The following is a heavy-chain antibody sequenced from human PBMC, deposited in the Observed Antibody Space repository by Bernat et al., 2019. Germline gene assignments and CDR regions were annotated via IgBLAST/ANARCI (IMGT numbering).Heavy chain of an antibody. V-gene: IGHV4-39*01. CDR1: GGSISSSSYY. Sequence: QLQLQESGPGLVKPSETLSLTCTVSGGSISSSSYYWGWIRQPPGKGLEWIGSIYYSGSTYYNPSLKSRVTISVDTSKNQFSLKLSSVTAADTAVYYCASIMITFGGVNPKFDYWGQGTLVTVSS. CDR2: IYYSGST. CDR3: ASIMITFGGVNPKFDY. D-gene: IGHD3-16*01. J-gene: IGHJ4*02.